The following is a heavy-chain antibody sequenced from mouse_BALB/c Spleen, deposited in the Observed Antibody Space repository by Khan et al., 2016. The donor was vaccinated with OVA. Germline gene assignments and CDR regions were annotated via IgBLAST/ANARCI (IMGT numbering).Heavy chain of an antibody. J-gene: IGHJ3*01. V-gene: IGHV5-6*01. Sequence: EVQLVESGGDLVKPGGSLKLSCAASGFTFSTYGMSWVRQAPDKRLEWVATVSTGGSYTYYPDSVKGRFTISRDNAKNTLYLQMSGLRSEDTAMFSCTSLAYYYVSEGFAYWGQGTLVTVSA. CDR3: TSLAYYYVSEGFAY. CDR1: GFTFSTYG. CDR2: VSTGGSYT. D-gene: IGHD1-1*01.